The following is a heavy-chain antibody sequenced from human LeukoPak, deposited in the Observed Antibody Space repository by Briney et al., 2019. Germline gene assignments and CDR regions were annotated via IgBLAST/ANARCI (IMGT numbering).Heavy chain of an antibody. CDR1: GGTFSSYA. D-gene: IGHD3-9*01. CDR3: ARGNDILTGYQSLYYFDY. Sequence: SVKVSCKASGGTFSSYAISWVRQAPGQGLEWMGGIIPIFGTANYAQKFQGRVTITADKSTSTAYVELSSLRSEDTAVYYCARGNDILTGYQSLYYFDYWGQGTLVTVSS. CDR2: IIPIFGTA. V-gene: IGHV1-69*06. J-gene: IGHJ4*02.